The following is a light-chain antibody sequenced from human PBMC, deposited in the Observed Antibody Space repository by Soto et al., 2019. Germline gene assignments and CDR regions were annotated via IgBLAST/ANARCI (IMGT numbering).Light chain of an antibody. Sequence: EIVLTQSPGTLSLSPGERATLSCRASQSLTSSYLAWYQQKPGQAPRLLIYDASNRATGIPVRFSGSGSGTDFTLTISSLESEDFAVYYCQQRSKWPPITFGQGTRLEIK. J-gene: IGKJ5*01. V-gene: IGKV3D-20*02. CDR2: DAS. CDR1: QSLTSSY. CDR3: QQRSKWPPIT.